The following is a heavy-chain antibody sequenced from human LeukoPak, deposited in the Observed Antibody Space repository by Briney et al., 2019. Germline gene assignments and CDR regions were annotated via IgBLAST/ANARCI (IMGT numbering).Heavy chain of an antibody. CDR3: ASGGRGYSYGNY. Sequence: GGSLRLSCAASGFTFSSYWMSWVRQAPGKGLEWVANIKQDGSEGYYVDSVKGRFTISRDNAKSSLYLQMNSLRAEDTAVYYCASGGRGYSYGNYWGQGTLVTVSS. CDR2: IKQDGSEG. D-gene: IGHD5-18*01. J-gene: IGHJ4*02. CDR1: GFTFSSYW. V-gene: IGHV3-7*01.